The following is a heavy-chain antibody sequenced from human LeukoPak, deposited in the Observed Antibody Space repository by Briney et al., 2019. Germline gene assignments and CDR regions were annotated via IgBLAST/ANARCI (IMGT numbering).Heavy chain of an antibody. CDR1: GCSISSGDYF. CDR2: IYYSGTI. J-gene: IGHJ5*02. V-gene: IGHV4-39*01. D-gene: IGHD3-16*01. CDR3: ARVDTQGVPSP. Sequence: SETLSLTCTVSGCSISSGDYFWGWIRQPPGKGLEWIASIYYSGTIHYTPSLRSRVTMSVDTSKNQFSLKLSSVTAADTAVYHCARVDTQGVPSPWGQGILVTVSS.